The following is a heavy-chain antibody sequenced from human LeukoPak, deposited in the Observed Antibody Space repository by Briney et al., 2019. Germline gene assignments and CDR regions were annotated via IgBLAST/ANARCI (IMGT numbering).Heavy chain of an antibody. CDR1: GFTVSSNY. J-gene: IGHJ4*02. Sequence: GSLRLSCAASGFTVSSNYMSWVRQAPGKGLEWVSVIYSGGSTYYADSVKGRFTISRDNSKNTLYLQMNSLRAEDTAVYYCARGGDILTGHYFDYWGQGTLVTVSS. D-gene: IGHD3-9*01. V-gene: IGHV3-53*01. CDR2: IYSGGST. CDR3: ARGGDILTGHYFDY.